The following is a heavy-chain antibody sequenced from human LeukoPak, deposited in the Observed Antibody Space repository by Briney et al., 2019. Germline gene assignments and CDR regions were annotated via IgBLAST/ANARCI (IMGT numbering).Heavy chain of an antibody. D-gene: IGHD3-3*01. CDR3: ARSITIFGVVNLPPGN. V-gene: IGHV3-30-3*01. CDR1: GFTFSSYA. Sequence: GRSLRLSCAASGFTFSSYAMHWVRQAPGKGLEWAAVISYDGSNKYYADSVKGRFTISRDNSKNTLYLQMNSLRAEDTAVYYCARSITIFGVVNLPPGNWGQGTLVTVSS. CDR2: ISYDGSNK. J-gene: IGHJ4*02.